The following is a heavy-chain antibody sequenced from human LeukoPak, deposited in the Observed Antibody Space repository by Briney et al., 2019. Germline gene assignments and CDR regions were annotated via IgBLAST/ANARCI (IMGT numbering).Heavy chain of an antibody. CDR2: IKQDGSEK. Sequence: GGSLRLSCVASGFTFSSRDWMTWVRQAPGKGLEWVANIKQDGSEKNYVDSVKGRFTISRANAKNSVDLQMNSLRAEDTAVYYCAKDLYYGSGSSIDYWGQGTLVTVSS. CDR1: GFTFSSRDW. V-gene: IGHV3-7*01. CDR3: AKDLYYGSGSSIDY. D-gene: IGHD3-10*01. J-gene: IGHJ4*02.